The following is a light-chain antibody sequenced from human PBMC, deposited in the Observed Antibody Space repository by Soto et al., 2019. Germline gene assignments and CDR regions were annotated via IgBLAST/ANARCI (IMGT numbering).Light chain of an antibody. V-gene: IGKV3-20*01. CDR2: GAS. J-gene: IGKJ2*01. CDR1: QSVSSSY. Sequence: EIVLTQSPGTLSLSPGERATLSCRASQSVSSSYLVWYQQKAGQAPRLLIYGASNRATGIPDRFSGSGSGTDFTLTISRLEPEDFAVYYCQHYGSSPPYTFGQGTKLEIK. CDR3: QHYGSSPPYT.